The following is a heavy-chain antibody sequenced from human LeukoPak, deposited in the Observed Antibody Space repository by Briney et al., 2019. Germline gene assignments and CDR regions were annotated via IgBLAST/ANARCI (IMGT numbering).Heavy chain of an antibody. Sequence: ASVKVSFKASGHTFTSHYMHWIRQAPGQGLQWMGVIHPNTGSTSLAQKFQGRVTVTRDTSASTAYMELSGLRSEDTAVYYCARMDMDPAMVTNFFEYWGQGTLVTVSS. CDR1: GHTFTSHY. D-gene: IGHD5-18*01. J-gene: IGHJ4*02. V-gene: IGHV1-46*01. CDR3: ARMDMDPAMVTNFFEY. CDR2: IHPNTGST.